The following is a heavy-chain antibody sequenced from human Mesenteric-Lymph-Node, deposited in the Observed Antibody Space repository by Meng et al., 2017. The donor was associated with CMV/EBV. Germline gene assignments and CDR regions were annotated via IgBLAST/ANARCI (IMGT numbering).Heavy chain of an antibody. J-gene: IGHJ4*02. D-gene: IGHD3-22*01. Sequence: RGSLRLSCAASGFTFSRYGMHWVRQAPGKGLEWVAFIRYDGSNKYYADSVKGRFTISRDNSKNTLYLQMNSLRAEDTAVYYCARGAHYSDSSGYPHRFNFWGQGTLVTVSS. CDR3: ARGAHYSDSSGYPHRFNF. CDR1: GFTFSRYG. V-gene: IGHV3-30*02. CDR2: IRYDGSNK.